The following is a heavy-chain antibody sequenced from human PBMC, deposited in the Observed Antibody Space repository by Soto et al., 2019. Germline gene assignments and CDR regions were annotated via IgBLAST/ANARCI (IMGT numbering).Heavy chain of an antibody. Sequence: SETLSLTCTVSGGSISSSSYYWGWIRQPPGKGLEWIGSIYYSGSTYYNPSLKSRVTISVDTSKNQFSLKLSSVTAADTAVYYCAGLKYFHSSDYLVQRGQGTRVTVSS. CDR3: AGLKYFHSSDYLVQ. D-gene: IGHD3-22*01. CDR2: IYYSGST. CDR1: GGSISSSSYY. V-gene: IGHV4-39*01. J-gene: IGHJ4*02.